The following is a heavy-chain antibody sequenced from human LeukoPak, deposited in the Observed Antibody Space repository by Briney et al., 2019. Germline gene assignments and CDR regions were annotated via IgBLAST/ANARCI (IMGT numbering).Heavy chain of an antibody. CDR2: INTDGIMT. CDR3: ARVLKTFGTYPLNTPMAF. J-gene: IGHJ4*02. Sequence: HPGGSLRLSCEASGFPFSNYWMHWVRQAPGKGLVWVSRINTDGIMTTYADSVKGRFTISRDNAKNTMYLEMNSLRVEGTAVYYCARVLKTFGTYPLNTPMAFWGQGTLVTVSS. CDR1: GFPFSNYW. V-gene: IGHV3-74*01. D-gene: IGHD5-18*01.